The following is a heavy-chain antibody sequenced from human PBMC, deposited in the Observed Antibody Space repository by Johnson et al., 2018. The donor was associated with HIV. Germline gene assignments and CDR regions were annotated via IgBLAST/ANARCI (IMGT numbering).Heavy chain of an antibody. CDR3: ARGDYGGNLDAFDI. J-gene: IGHJ3*02. CDR2: IGTAGDT. D-gene: IGHD4-23*01. V-gene: IGHV3-13*01. Sequence: VQLVESGGGLVKPGGSLRLSCAASGFTFSSYDMHWVRQATGKGLEWVSAIGTAGDTYYPGSVKGRFTISRENAKNSLYLQMNSLRAGDTAVYYCARGDYGGNLDAFDIWGQGTMVTVSS. CDR1: GFTFSSYD.